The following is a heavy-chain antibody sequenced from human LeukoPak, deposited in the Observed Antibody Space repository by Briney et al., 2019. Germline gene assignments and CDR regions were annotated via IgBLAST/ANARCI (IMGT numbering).Heavy chain of an antibody. CDR1: GYTFTGYY. CDR2: INPKSGGT. J-gene: IGHJ4*02. D-gene: IGHD3-22*01. V-gene: IGHV1-2*06. CDR3: AISTSPYVIEVWTNGPLDY. Sequence: ASVKVSCKASGYTFTGYYMHWVRQAHGQGLEWMGRINPKSGGTNYAQEFQGRVTMTRDTSINTAYMELSRVRSDDTAVYYCAISTSPYVIEVWTNGPLDYWGQGTLVTVSS.